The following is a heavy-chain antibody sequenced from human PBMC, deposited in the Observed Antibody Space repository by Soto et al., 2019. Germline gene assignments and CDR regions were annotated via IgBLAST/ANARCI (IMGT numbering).Heavy chain of an antibody. V-gene: IGHV2-70*01. CDR2: IDWDDDK. J-gene: IGHJ4*02. CDR3: ARIPGGSSWYGVYFDY. Sequence: SGPTLVKPTQTLTLTCTFSGFSLSTSGMCVSWIRQPPGKALEWLALIDWDDDKYYSTSLKTRLTISKDTSKNQVVLTMTNMDPVDTATYYCARIPGGSSWYGVYFDYWGQGTLVTVSS. D-gene: IGHD6-13*01. CDR1: GFSLSTSGMC.